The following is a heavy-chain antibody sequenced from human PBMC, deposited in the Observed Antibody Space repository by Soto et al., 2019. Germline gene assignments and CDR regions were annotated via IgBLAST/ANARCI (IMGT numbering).Heavy chain of an antibody. J-gene: IGHJ4*02. CDR3: XXXXXXXXXXXXXXXXXIYFDY. Sequence: QVQLQQWGAGLLKPSETLSLTCAVYGGSFSGYYWSWIRQPPGKGLEWIGEINHSGSTNYNPSLKSRVTIAVDRSKXQVXXXLXXXXXXXXXXXXXXXXXXXXXXXXXXXXXXIYFDYWGQGTLVTVSS. V-gene: IGHV4-34*01. CDR2: INHSGST. CDR1: GGSFSGYY.